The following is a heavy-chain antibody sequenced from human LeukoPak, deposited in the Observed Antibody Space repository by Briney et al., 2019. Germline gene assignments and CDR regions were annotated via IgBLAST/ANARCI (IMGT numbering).Heavy chain of an antibody. D-gene: IGHD5-18*01. J-gene: IGHJ4*01. CDR2: LNHSGGT. CDR1: GGSFSDYF. CDR3: ARGGYPFDY. V-gene: IGHV4-34*01. Sequence: PSETLSLTCAVYGGSFSDYFWSWIRQSPGEGLEWIAELNHSGGTNYNPSLMRRVTISVDTSRNQFSLRLTSVTAADTAVYYCARGGYPFDYWGQGVLVTVSS.